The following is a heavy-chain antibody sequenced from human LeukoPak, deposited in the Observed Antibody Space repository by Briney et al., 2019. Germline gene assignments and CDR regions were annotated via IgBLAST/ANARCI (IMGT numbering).Heavy chain of an antibody. V-gene: IGHV3-7*04. CDR1: TFTFHTYS. Sequence: GGSLRLSCAADSTFTFHTYSWVRQTPGKGLEWVAKRKEDGRTTYYVDSVKGRFTISRDNAKRSLYLQISSLKVEDTAVYYCARGGASHFDPWGQGTLVTVSS. J-gene: IGHJ5*02. D-gene: IGHD2/OR15-2a*01. CDR2: RKEDGRTT. CDR3: ARGGASHFDP.